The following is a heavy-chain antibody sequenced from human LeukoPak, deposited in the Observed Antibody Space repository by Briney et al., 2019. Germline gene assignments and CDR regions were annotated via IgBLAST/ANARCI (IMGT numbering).Heavy chain of an antibody. CDR2: IYTSGST. Sequence: SQTLSLTCTVSGGSISSGSYYWSWIRQPAGKGLEWIGRIYTSGSTNYNPSLKSRVTISVDTSKNQFSLKLSSVTAADTAVYYCARSHWGYCSSTSCYTYYFDCWGQGTLVTVSS. J-gene: IGHJ4*02. CDR1: GGSISSGSYY. V-gene: IGHV4-61*02. CDR3: ARSHWGYCSSTSCYTYYFDC. D-gene: IGHD2-2*01.